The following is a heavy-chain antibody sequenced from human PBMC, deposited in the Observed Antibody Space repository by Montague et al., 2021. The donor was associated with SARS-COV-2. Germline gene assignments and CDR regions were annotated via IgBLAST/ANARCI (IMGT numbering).Heavy chain of an antibody. CDR2: IHHTGTT. D-gene: IGHD6-13*01. V-gene: IGHV4-4*02. CDR1: GASVSSINW. Sequence: SETLSLTCAVSGASVSSINWWTWVRQPPGRALEWIAEIHHTGTTNFHPSLRRRVSISLDTSRNQFSLTRTSVTAADTAIYYCASHPVFQQLYSWGQGTLVSVSS. J-gene: IGHJ4*02. CDR3: ASHPVFQQLYS.